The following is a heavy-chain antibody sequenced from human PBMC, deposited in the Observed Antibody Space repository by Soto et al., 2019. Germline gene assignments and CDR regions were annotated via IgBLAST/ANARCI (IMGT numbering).Heavy chain of an antibody. CDR1: GYTLIELS. Sequence: ASVKVSCKVSGYTLIELSMHWVRQAPGKGLEWMGGFDPEDGVTIYAQKFQGRVTMTEDTSTDTAYMELSSLRSEDTAVYYCATGQAGASYFDYWGQGTLVTVSS. CDR3: ATGQAGASYFDY. CDR2: FDPEDGVT. J-gene: IGHJ4*02. D-gene: IGHD1-26*01. V-gene: IGHV1-24*01.